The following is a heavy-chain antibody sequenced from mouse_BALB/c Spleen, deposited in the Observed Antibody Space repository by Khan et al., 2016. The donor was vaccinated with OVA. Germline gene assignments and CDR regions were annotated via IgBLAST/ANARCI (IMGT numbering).Heavy chain of an antibody. D-gene: IGHD1-1*01. J-gene: IGHJ1*01. Sequence: EVQLQESGPGLVKPSQSLSLTCTVTGYSITSDYAWNWIRQFPGNKLEWVGYISYSGSTSYNPSLKRRISVTRDTSKNQFFLQLNSVTTEDTATYYCARWAFVYGSVYFDVWGAGATVTVSS. CDR2: ISYSGST. CDR3: ARWAFVYGSVYFDV. CDR1: GYSITSDYA. V-gene: IGHV3-2*02.